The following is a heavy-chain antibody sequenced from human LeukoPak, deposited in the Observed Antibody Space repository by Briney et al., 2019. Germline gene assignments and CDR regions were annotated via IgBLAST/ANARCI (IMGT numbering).Heavy chain of an antibody. CDR2: IRSKANSYAT. J-gene: IGHJ4*02. CDR1: GFIFSDST. CDR3: TRGRAATTDY. D-gene: IGHD4-17*01. Sequence: GGSLTLSCAASGFIFSDSTMHWVRQASGTGLEWVGRIRSKANSYATAYAASVKGRFTISRDSSKNTLYLQMNSLRAEDTAVYYCTRGRAATTDYWGQGTLVTVSS. V-gene: IGHV3-73*01.